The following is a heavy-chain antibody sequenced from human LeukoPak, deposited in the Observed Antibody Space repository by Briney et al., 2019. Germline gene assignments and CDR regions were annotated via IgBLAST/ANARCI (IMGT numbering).Heavy chain of an antibody. CDR3: ARDLVGIAASGDY. D-gene: IGHD6-13*01. Sequence: ASVKVSCKASGYTFTSYYMHWVRQAPGQGLEWMGIINPSGGSTSYAQKFQGRVTMTRDMYTSTVYMELSGLRSEDTAVYYCARDLVGIAASGDYWGQGTLVTVSS. V-gene: IGHV1-46*01. J-gene: IGHJ4*02. CDR2: INPSGGST. CDR1: GYTFTSYY.